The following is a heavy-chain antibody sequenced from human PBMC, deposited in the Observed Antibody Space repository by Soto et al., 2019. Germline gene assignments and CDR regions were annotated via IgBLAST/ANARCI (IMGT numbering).Heavy chain of an antibody. D-gene: IGHD2-21*02. Sequence: GESLKISCKGSGYSFTSYWIGWVRQMPGKGLEWMGIIYPGDSDTRYSPSFQGQVTISADKSISTAYLQWSSLKASDTAMYYCARIYCGGDCYLVPYYFDYWGQGTLVTVS. V-gene: IGHV5-51*01. CDR3: ARIYCGGDCYLVPYYFDY. CDR1: GYSFTSYW. J-gene: IGHJ4*02. CDR2: IYPGDSDT.